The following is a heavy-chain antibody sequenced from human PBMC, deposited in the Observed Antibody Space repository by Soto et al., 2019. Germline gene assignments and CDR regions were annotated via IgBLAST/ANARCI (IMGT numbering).Heavy chain of an antibody. CDR2: IIPIFGTA. V-gene: IGHV1-69*13. J-gene: IGHJ5*02. CDR3: ARGLRQQLVQGWLDP. Sequence: SLKVSCKASGGTFSSYAISWVRQAPGQGLEWMGGIIPIFGTANYAQKFQGRVTITEDESTRTDYMELSSLRSEDTAVSYCARGLRQQLVQGWLDPWGPG. D-gene: IGHD6-13*01. CDR1: GGTFSSYA.